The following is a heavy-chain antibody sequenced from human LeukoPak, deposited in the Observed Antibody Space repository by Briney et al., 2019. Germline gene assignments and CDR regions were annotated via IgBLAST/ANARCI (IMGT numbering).Heavy chain of an antibody. CDR1: GFTFSSRE. D-gene: IGHD5-18*01. CDR2: ISNSGSTI. V-gene: IGHV3-48*03. Sequence: GGSLRLSCAASGFTFSSREMNWVRQAPGKGLEWVSYISNSGSTIYYADSVRGRFTISRDNAKNSLYLQMNSLRAEDTAVYYCARRGIQLWPHDDYWGQGTLVTVSS. CDR3: ARRGIQLWPHDDY. J-gene: IGHJ4*02.